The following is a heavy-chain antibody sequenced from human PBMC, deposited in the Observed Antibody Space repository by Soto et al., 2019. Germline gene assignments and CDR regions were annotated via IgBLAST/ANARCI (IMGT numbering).Heavy chain of an antibody. D-gene: IGHD3-10*01. CDR3: ARARPYYYGSAWFDP. CDR1: GGSFSGYY. V-gene: IGHV4-34*01. Sequence: QVQLQQWGAGLLKPSETLSLTCAVYGGSFSGYYWSWIRQPPGKGLEWIGEINHSGSTNYNPSLKSRVTISVDTSKNQFSLKLSSVTAADTAVYYCARARPYYYGSAWFDPWGQGTLVTVSS. J-gene: IGHJ5*02. CDR2: INHSGST.